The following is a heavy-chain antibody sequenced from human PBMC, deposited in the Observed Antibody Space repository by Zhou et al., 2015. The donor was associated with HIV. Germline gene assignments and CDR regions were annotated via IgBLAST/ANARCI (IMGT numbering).Heavy chain of an antibody. J-gene: IGHJ4*02. D-gene: IGHD5-18*01. CDR2: IIPIFGTA. CDR3: ARARGAQLWRDFDY. Sequence: QVHLVQSGAELRKPGSSVKVSCKASGGTFSSYAISWVRQAPGQGLEWMGGIIPIFGTANYAQKFQGRVTITADKSTSTAYMELSSLRSEDTAVYYCARARGAQLWRDFDYWGQGTLVTVSS. V-gene: IGHV1-69*06. CDR1: GGTFSSYA.